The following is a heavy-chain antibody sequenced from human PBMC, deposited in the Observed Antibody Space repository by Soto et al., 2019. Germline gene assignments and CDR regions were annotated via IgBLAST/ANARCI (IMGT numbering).Heavy chain of an antibody. CDR3: AKDVDYLTPNSFDY. V-gene: IGHV3-23*01. CDR1: GFTLSSYA. CDR2: ISGSGGGT. D-gene: IGHD4-17*01. Sequence: QPGGSLRLCCAASGFTLSSYAMSWVRQAPGKGLECVSSISGSGGGTYYVDSVKGRFTISRDNSKNTLYLQMNSLRAEDTALYYCAKDVDYLTPNSFDYWGPGTLVTVSS. J-gene: IGHJ4*02.